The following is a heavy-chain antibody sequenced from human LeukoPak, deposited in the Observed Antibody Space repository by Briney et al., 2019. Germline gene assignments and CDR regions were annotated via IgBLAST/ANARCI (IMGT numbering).Heavy chain of an antibody. J-gene: IGHJ4*02. CDR1: GYSITSGYY. V-gene: IGHV4-38-2*01. CDR3: ASGPYGSGSKIDY. D-gene: IGHD3-10*01. CDR2: IYHSGST. Sequence: PSETLSLTCAVSGYSITSGYYWGWIRQPPGKGLEWIGSIYHSGSTYYNPSLKSRVTISVDTSKNQSSLKLSSVTAADTAVYYCASGPYGSGSKIDYWGQGTLVTVSS.